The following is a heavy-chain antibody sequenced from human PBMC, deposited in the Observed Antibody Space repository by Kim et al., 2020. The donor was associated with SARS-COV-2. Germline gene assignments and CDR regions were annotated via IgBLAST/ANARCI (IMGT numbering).Heavy chain of an antibody. D-gene: IGHD3-22*01. CDR1: GYTFTSYA. J-gene: IGHJ4*02. CDR3: ARFNLYYYDSSGYSKGGYYFDY. Sequence: ASVKVSCKASGYTFTSYAMHWVRQAPGQRLEWMGWINAGNGNTKYSQKFQGRVTITRDTSASTAYMELSSLRSEDTAVYYCARFNLYYYDSSGYSKGGYYFDYWGQGTLVTVSS. V-gene: IGHV1-3*01. CDR2: INAGNGNT.